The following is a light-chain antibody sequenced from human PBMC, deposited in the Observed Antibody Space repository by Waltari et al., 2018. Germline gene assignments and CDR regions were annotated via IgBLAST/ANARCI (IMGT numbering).Light chain of an antibody. CDR1: SRDGGKCKL. CDR2: EVS. V-gene: IGLV2-23*02. Sequence: SALTPPASVSGSPGQSVTVLCTGPSRDGGKCKLASWYQQHPGKAPKLIIYEVSERPSGVSDRFSGSKSGNTASLTISGLQAEDEGDYYCCSFAGSSISMVFGGGTKLTVL. CDR3: CSFAGSSISMV. J-gene: IGLJ2*01.